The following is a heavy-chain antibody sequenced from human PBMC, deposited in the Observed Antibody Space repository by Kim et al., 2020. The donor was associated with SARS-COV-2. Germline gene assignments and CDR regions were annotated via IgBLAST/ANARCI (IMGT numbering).Heavy chain of an antibody. CDR2: IKSKTDGGTT. D-gene: IGHD4-17*01. Sequence: GGSLRLSCAASGFTFSNAWMSWVRQAPGKGLEWVGRIKSKTDGGTTDYAAPVKGRFTISRDDSKNTLYLQMNSLKTEDTAVYYCTTDPGDYEGYYYGMDVWGQGTTVTVSS. CDR3: TTDPGDYEGYYYGMDV. CDR1: GFTFSNAW. V-gene: IGHV3-15*01. J-gene: IGHJ6*02.